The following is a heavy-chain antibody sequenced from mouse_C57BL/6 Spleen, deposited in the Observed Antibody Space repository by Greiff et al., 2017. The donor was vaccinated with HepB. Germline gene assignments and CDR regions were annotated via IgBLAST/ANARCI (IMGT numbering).Heavy chain of an antibody. V-gene: IGHV1-26*01. J-gene: IGHJ2*01. CDR1: GYTFTDYY. Sequence: EVQLQQSGPELVKPGASVKISCKASGYTFTDYYMNWVKQSHGKSLEWIGDINPNNGGTSYNQKFKGKATLTVDKSSSTAYMELRSLTSEDSAVYYCARSLSDWGQGTTLTVSS. CDR3: ARSLSD. CDR2: INPNNGGT.